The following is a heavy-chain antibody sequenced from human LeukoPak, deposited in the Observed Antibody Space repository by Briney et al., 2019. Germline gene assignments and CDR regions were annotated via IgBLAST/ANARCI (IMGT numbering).Heavy chain of an antibody. D-gene: IGHD2-2*01. CDR1: GFTLSTYA. V-gene: IGHV3-23*01. CDR3: AKDPRPHQLLLKMGGGFWFDP. Sequence: GGSLRLSCAASGFTLSTYAMSWVRQAPGKGLEWVSTLSGSGGSSYYADSVKGRFTISRDNSKNTLYLQMNSLRAEDTSVYYCAKDPRPHQLLLKMGGGFWFDPWGEGTLVTVSS. J-gene: IGHJ5*02. CDR2: LSGSGGSS.